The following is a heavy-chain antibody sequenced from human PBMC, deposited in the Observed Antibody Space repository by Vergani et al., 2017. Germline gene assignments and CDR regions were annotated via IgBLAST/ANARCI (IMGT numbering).Heavy chain of an antibody. CDR2: ISSSSSYI. Sequence: EVQLVESGGGLVKPGGSLRLSCAASGFTFSSYSMNWVRQAPGKGLEWVSSISSSSSYIYYADSVKGRFTISRDNAKNSLYLQMNSLRAEDTALYYYASDAKIWGRDAFDSWGQGTMVTVSS. D-gene: IGHD3-16*01. CDR1: GFTFSSYS. CDR3: ASDAKIWGRDAFDS. V-gene: IGHV3-21*01. J-gene: IGHJ3*02.